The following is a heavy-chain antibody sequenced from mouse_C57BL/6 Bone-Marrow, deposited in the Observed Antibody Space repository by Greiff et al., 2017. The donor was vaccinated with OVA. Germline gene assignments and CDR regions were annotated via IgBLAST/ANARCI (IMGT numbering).Heavy chain of an antibody. Sequence: EVHLVESGGDLVKPGGSLKLSCAASGFTFSSYGMSWVRQTPDKRLEWVATISSGGSYTYYPDSVKGRFTISRDNAKNTLYLQMSSLKSEDTAMYYCAITPFYYGSRYFDVWGTGTTVTVSS. CDR3: AITPFYYGSRYFDV. D-gene: IGHD1-1*01. CDR2: ISSGGSYT. V-gene: IGHV5-6*01. CDR1: GFTFSSYG. J-gene: IGHJ1*03.